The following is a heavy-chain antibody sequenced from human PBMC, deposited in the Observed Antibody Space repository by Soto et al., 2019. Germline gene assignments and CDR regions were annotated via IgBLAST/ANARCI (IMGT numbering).Heavy chain of an antibody. D-gene: IGHD3-10*01. V-gene: IGHV3-30*18. CDR1: GFTFSNYG. J-gene: IGHJ4*02. CDR2: ISYDGGSA. CDR3: EKKVKSGSGSQYFDY. Sequence: GGSLRLSCVASGFTFSNYGMHWVRQAPGKGLEWVAGISYDGGSADYVDSVKGRFTLSRDNSKNTLFLQMNSLRAEDTAIYYCEKKVKSGSGSQYFDYWGQGTLVTVSS.